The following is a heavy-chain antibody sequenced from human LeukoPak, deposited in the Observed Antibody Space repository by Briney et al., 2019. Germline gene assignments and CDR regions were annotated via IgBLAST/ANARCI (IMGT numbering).Heavy chain of an antibody. J-gene: IGHJ6*03. V-gene: IGHV3-30*04. CDR1: GFTFSSYA. D-gene: IGHD3-10*01. CDR3: AGDHYGYRYYYYMDV. Sequence: GGSLRLSCAASGFTFSSYAMHWVRQAPGKGLEWVAVISYDGSNKYYADSVKGRFTISRDNSKNTLYLQMNSLRAEDTAVYYCAGDHYGYRYYYYMDVWGKGTTVTVSS. CDR2: ISYDGSNK.